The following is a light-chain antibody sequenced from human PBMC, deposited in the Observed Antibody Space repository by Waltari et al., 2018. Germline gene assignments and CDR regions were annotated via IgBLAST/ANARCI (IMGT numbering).Light chain of an antibody. CDR2: GAS. V-gene: IGKV3D-15*01. J-gene: IGKJ2*01. CDR1: QSVGSN. CDR3: QQYNKWPLT. Sequence: EIVMTQSPATLSVSPGERATLSCRANQSVGSNLAWYQQKPGQAPRLLIYGASTRATGIAARFSGSGSGTEFTLNISSLQSEDFAVYYCQQYNKWPLTFGQGTKLEIK.